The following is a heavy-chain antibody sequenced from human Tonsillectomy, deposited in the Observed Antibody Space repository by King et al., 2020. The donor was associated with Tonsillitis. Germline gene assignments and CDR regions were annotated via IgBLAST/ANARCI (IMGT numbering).Heavy chain of an antibody. CDR3: ASSPSSVYFLPAEYFQH. CDR1: GFTFSSYW. CDR2: IKQDGSEK. V-gene: IGHV3-7*01. D-gene: IGHD3-22*01. Sequence: VQLVESGGGLVQPGGSLRLSCAASGFTFSSYWMSWVRQAPGKGLEWVANIKQDGSEKYYVDSVKGRFTISRDNAKNSLYLQMNSLRAEDTAVYYCASSPSSVYFLPAEYFQHWGQGTLVTVSS. J-gene: IGHJ1*01.